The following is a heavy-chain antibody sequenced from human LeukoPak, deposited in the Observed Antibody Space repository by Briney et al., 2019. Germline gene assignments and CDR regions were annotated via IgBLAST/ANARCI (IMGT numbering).Heavy chain of an antibody. J-gene: IGHJ4*02. V-gene: IGHV3-74*01. Sequence: GGSLRLSCAASGFTFSSYWMHWVRQAPGKGPVWVSRIISDGSSTSYADSVKGRFTTSRDNAKNTLYLQMSSLRVEDTAVYYCVRGARYSPDYWGQGTLVTVSS. D-gene: IGHD4-11*01. CDR2: IISDGSST. CDR1: GFTFSSYW. CDR3: VRGARYSPDY.